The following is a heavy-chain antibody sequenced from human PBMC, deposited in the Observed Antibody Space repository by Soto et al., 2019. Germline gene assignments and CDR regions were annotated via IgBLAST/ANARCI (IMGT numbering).Heavy chain of an antibody. CDR2: ISAYNGNT. Sequence: ASVKVSCKASGYTFTSYGISWVRQAPGQGLEWMGWISAYNGNTNYAQKLQGRVTMTTDTSTSTAYMELRSLRSDDTAVYYCARHREYYDYIWGSYRYTRAFDIWGQGTMVTVSS. D-gene: IGHD3-16*02. CDR3: ARHREYYDYIWGSYRYTRAFDI. J-gene: IGHJ3*02. V-gene: IGHV1-18*01. CDR1: GYTFTSYG.